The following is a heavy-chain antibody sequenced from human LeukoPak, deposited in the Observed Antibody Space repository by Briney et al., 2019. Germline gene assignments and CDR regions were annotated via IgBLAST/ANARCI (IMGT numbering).Heavy chain of an antibody. CDR3: ARVRGWGNFDI. V-gene: IGHV3-13*04. CDR1: GFTFSSYD. Sequence: GRSLRLSCAASGFTFSSYDMHWVRQGTGKGLEWVSAICTAGNTYYPGSVEGRLTTSRENAKNSLYLQMNSLRVGDTAVYYCARVRGWGNFDIWGQGQMVSVSS. J-gene: IGHJ3*02. D-gene: IGHD3-10*01. CDR2: ICTAGNT.